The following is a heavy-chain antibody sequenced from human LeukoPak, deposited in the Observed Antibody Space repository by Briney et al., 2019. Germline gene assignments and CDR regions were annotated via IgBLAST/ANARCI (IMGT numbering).Heavy chain of an antibody. CDR3: ARGLSGWSDCSFDY. V-gene: IGHV4-34*01. Sequence: SETLSLTCAVYGGSFSGYYWSWIRQPPGEGLEWIGEINHSGSTNYKLCLRSGVTISVDTSTNQFSLKLSSVTAADTAVYYCARGLSGWSDCSFDYWGQGTLVTVSS. CDR2: INHSGST. CDR1: GGSFSGYY. D-gene: IGHD6-19*01. J-gene: IGHJ4*02.